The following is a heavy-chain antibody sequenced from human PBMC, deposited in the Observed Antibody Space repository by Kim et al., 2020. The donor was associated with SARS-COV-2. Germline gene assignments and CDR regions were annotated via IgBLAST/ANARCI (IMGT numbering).Heavy chain of an antibody. CDR1: GGSVSSGSYY. CDR3: ARDLGGLGGSSWYGVFDY. V-gene: IGHV4-61*01. CDR2: IYYSGST. J-gene: IGHJ4*02. D-gene: IGHD6-13*01. Sequence: SETLSLTCTVSGGSVSSGSYYWSWIRQPPGKGLEWIGYIYYSGSTNYNPSLKSRVTISVDTSKNQFSLKLSSVTAADTAVYYCARDLGGLGGSSWYGVFDYWGQGTLVTVSS.